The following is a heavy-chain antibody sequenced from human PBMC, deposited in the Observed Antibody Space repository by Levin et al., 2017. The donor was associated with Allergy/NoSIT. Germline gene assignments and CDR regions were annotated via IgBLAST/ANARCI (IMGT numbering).Heavy chain of an antibody. Sequence: GESLKISCAASGFTFTNYWMTWVRQAPGKGLEWVANIDQGGSGKYYVDSVKGRFTISRDNDMNSLYLQMNSLRAEDTAVYFCSRTGDDYWGQGTLVTVSS. CDR3: SRTGDDY. V-gene: IGHV3-7*04. D-gene: IGHD4-17*01. CDR1: GFTFTNYW. CDR2: IDQGGSGK. J-gene: IGHJ4*02.